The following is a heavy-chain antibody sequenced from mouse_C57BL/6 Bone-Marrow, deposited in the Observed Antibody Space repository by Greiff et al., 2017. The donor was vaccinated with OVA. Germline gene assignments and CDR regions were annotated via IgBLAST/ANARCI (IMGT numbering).Heavy chain of an antibody. Sequence: QVQLQQSGAELARPGASVKLSCKASGYTFTSYGISWVKQRTGQGLEWIGVIYPRSGNTNYNEKFKGKATLTADKSSITAYMELSSLTSEDSAVYFCARTYYSSCPFDYWGQGTTLTVSS. D-gene: IGHD1-1*01. CDR1: GYTFTSYG. CDR2: IYPRSGNT. J-gene: IGHJ2*01. V-gene: IGHV1-81*01. CDR3: ARTYYSSCPFDY.